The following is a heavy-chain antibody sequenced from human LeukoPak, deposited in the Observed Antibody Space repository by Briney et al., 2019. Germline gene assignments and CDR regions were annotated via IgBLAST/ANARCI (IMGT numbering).Heavy chain of an antibody. Sequence: GASVKVSCKASGYTFTSYDINWLRQATGQGLERMGWMNPNSGNTGYAPKFQGRVTMTRKTSISTAYMELSRLRSEDTAVYYCARAGGYCGRISCPYYFDYWGQGSLVAVSS. V-gene: IGHV1-8*01. CDR2: MNPNSGNT. CDR1: GYTFTSYD. D-gene: IGHD2-15*01. CDR3: ARAGGYCGRISCPYYFDY. J-gene: IGHJ4*02.